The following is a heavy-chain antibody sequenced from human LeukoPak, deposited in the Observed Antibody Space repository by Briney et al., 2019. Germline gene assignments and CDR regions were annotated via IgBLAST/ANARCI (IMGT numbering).Heavy chain of an antibody. CDR1: GGSISSSSYY. Sequence: NPSETLSLTCTVFGGSISSSSYYWGWIRQPPGKGLEWIGSIYYSGSTCYNPSLKSRVTISVDTSKNQFSLKLSSVTAADTAVYYCARRGAIFGVVSEFDPWGQGTLVTVSS. J-gene: IGHJ5*02. CDR2: IYYSGST. D-gene: IGHD3-3*01. V-gene: IGHV4-39*01. CDR3: ARRGAIFGVVSEFDP.